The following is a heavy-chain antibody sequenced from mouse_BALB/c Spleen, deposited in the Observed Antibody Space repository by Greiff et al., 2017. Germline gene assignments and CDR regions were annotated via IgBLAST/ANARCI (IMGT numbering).Heavy chain of an antibody. D-gene: IGHD1-2*01. CDR2: INPSTGYT. V-gene: IGHV1-7*01. CDR1: GYTFTSYW. J-gene: IGHJ2*01. Sequence: QVQLQQSGAELAKPGASVKMSCKASGYTFTSYWMHWVKQRPGQGLEWIGYINPSTGYTEYNQKFKDKATLTADKSSSTAYMQLSSLTSEDSAVYYCARQNDGTSYFDYWGQGTTLTVSS. CDR3: ARQNDGTSYFDY.